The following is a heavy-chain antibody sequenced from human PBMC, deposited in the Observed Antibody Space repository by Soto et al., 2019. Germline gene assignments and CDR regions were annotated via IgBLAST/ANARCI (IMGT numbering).Heavy chain of an antibody. D-gene: IGHD6-13*01. CDR1: GFTFGDYA. CDR3: SRSGYSDSWNGKDLHY. V-gene: IGHV3-49*03. J-gene: IGHJ4*02. Sequence: EVQLVESGGGLVQPGRSLRLSCTASGFTFGDYAMRWFRQAPVMGLEWVDFIRSKAHGGTTEYAASVKGRFTISRDHSKSIAYLQMNSLKTEDTAVYYCSRSGYSDSWNGKDLHYWGQGTLVTVSS. CDR2: IRSKAHGGTT.